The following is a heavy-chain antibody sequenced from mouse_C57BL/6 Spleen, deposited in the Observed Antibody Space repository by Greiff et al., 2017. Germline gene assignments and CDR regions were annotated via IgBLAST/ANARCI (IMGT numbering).Heavy chain of an antibody. D-gene: IGHD2-5*01. J-gene: IGHJ3*01. CDR1: GYAFSSSW. CDR3: ASYSNYAWFAY. CDR2: IYPGDGDT. Sequence: VQLQESGPELVKPGASVKISCKASGYAFSSSWMNWVKQRPGKGLEWIGRIYPGDGDTNYNGKFKGKATLTADKSSSTAYMQLSSLTSEDSAVYFCASYSNYAWFAYWGQGTLVTVSA. V-gene: IGHV1-82*01.